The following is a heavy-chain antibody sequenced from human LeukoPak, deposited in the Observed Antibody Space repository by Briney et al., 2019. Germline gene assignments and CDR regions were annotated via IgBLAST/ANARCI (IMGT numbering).Heavy chain of an antibody. CDR3: ARHLESSSWYEFDY. Sequence: SETLSLTCTVSGGPISSYYWSWIRQPPGKGLEWIGYIYYSGSTNYNPSLKSRVTISVDTSKNQFSLKLSSVTAADTAVYYCARHLESSSWYEFDYWGQGTLVTVSS. CDR2: IYYSGST. D-gene: IGHD6-13*01. J-gene: IGHJ4*02. CDR1: GGPISSYY. V-gene: IGHV4-59*08.